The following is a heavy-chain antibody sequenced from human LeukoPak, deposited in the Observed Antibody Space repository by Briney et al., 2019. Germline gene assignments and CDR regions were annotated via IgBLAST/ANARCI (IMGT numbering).Heavy chain of an antibody. CDR2: ITEGADT. CDR3: AKVDYWSPENYLDS. CDR1: GLPLGSYA. D-gene: IGHD1-1*01. J-gene: IGHJ4*02. V-gene: IGHV3-23*01. Sequence: GGSPRLSCAASGLPLGSYAMTRVRPAPGKGLESVSVITEGADTYYAYSVKGRFTISRDNSQNTVHLQMDNLRADDTAVYYCAKVDYWSPENYLDSWGQGTLVTVSS.